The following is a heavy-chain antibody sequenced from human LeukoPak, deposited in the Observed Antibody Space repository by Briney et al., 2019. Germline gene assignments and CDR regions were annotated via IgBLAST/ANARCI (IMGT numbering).Heavy chain of an antibody. CDR1: GYTFTTYG. CDR3: ARDIHEHLGYGSSTSWYNFDY. J-gene: IGHJ4*02. D-gene: IGHD2-2*02. Sequence: ASVKVSCKASGYTFTTYGISWVRQAPGQGLEWMGWISAYNGNTEYAQKLQGRVTMSTDTSTNTAYMELRSLRSDDTAVYYCARDIHEHLGYGSSTSWYNFDYWGQGTLVTVSS. CDR2: ISAYNGNT. V-gene: IGHV1-18*01.